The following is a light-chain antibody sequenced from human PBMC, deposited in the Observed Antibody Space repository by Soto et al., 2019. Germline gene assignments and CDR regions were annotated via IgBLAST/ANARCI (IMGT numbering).Light chain of an antibody. CDR1: QDISNY. CDR3: QQYDNLPIT. CDR2: DAS. J-gene: IGKJ5*01. V-gene: IGKV1-33*01. Sequence: DIQMTQSASSLSASVGDRFTMACHASQDISNYLNWYQQKPGKAPKLLIYDASNLETGVPSRFSGSGSGTDFSFTISSLQPEDIATYYCQQYDNLPITFGQGTRLEIK.